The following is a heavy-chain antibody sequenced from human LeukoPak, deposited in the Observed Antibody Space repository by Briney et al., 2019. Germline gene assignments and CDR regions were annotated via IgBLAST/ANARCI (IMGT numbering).Heavy chain of an antibody. CDR2: IYHSGSP. J-gene: IGHJ6*02. D-gene: IGHD6-6*01. V-gene: IGHV4-4*02. Sequence: SGTLSLTCAVSGGSISSNNWWGWVRQPPGKGLEWIGEIYHSGSPNYNPSLKSRVTISVDKSRNRFSLNLSSVTAADTAVYYCARELVGYSSSFYYYGMDVWGQGTTVTVSS. CDR3: ARELVGYSSSFYYYGMDV. CDR1: GGSISSNNW.